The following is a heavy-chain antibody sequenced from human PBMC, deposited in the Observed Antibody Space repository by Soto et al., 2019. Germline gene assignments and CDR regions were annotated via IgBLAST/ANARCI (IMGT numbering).Heavy chain of an antibody. CDR3: ARPIVVVVAATQSNAFDI. CDR1: GGSFSGYY. Sequence: PETLSLTCAVYGGSFSGYYWSWIRQPPGKGLEWIGEINHSGSTNYNPSLKSRVTISVDTSKNQFSLKLSSVTAADTAVYYCARPIVVVVAATQSNAFDIWGQGTMVTVSS. J-gene: IGHJ3*02. CDR2: INHSGST. V-gene: IGHV4-34*01. D-gene: IGHD2-15*01.